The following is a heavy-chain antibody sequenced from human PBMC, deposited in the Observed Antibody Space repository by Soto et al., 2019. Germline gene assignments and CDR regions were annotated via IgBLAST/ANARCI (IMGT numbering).Heavy chain of an antibody. CDR1: GYTFTSYA. J-gene: IGHJ4*02. V-gene: IGHV1-3*01. D-gene: IGHD3-10*01. CDR3: ARVYYGSGSRDY. Sequence: QVQLVQSGAEVKKPGASVKVSCKASGYTFTSYAMHRVRQAPGQRLEWMGWINAGNGNTKYSQKFQGRVTITRDTSASTAYMELSSLRSEDTAVYYCARVYYGSGSRDYWGQGTLVTVSS. CDR2: INAGNGNT.